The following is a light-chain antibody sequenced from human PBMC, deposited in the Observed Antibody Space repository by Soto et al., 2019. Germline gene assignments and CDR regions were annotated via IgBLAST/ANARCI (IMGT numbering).Light chain of an antibody. CDR3: QVWDSSSDHPGV. Sequence: SSELTQPPSVSVAPGKTASITCGGNNIGSKSVHWYQQKPGQAPVLVIYYDSDRPSGIPERFSGSNSGNTATLTISRVEAGDEADYYCQVWDSSSDHPGVFGGGTKVTVL. CDR1: NIGSKS. V-gene: IGLV3-21*04. CDR2: YDS. J-gene: IGLJ2*01.